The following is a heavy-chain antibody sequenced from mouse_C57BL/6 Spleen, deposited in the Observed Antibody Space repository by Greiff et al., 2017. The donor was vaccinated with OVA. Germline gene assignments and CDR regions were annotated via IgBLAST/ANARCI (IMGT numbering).Heavy chain of an antibody. CDR1: GFTFSDYG. CDR3: ARGVTGWFAY. V-gene: IGHV5-17*01. J-gene: IGHJ3*01. CDR2: ISSGSSTI. D-gene: IGHD2-12*01. Sequence: EVKLMESGGGLVKPGGSLKLSCAASGFTFSDYGMHWVRQAPEKGLEWVAYISSGSSTIYYADTVKGRFTISRDNAKNTLFLQMTSLRSEDTAMYYCARGVTGWFAYWGQGTLVTVSA.